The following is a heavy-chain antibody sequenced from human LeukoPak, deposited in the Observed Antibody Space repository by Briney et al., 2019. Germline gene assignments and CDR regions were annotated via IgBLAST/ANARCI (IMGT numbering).Heavy chain of an antibody. CDR2: SSSSSSYI. CDR1: GFTFSSYS. D-gene: IGHD3-9*01. J-gene: IGHJ4*02. CDR3: ARGSHYDILTGYYH. Sequence: GGSLRLSCAASGFTFSSYSMNWVRQAPGKGLEWVSPSSSSSSYIYYADSVKGRFTISRDNAKNSLYLQMNSLRAEDTAVYYCARGSHYDILTGYYHWGQGTLVTVSS. V-gene: IGHV3-21*01.